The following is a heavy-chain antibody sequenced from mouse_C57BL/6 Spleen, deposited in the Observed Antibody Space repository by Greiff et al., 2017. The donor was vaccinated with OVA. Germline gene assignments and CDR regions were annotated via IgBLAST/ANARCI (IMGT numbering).Heavy chain of an antibody. CDR3: ARDKLFFDD. Sequence: EVQLVESGGGLVKPGGSLKLSCAASGFTFSSYAMSWVRQTPEKRLEWVATISDGGSYTYYPDNVKGRFTISRDNAKNNLYLQMSHLKSEDTAMYYCARDKLFFDDWGQGTTLTVSS. J-gene: IGHJ2*01. CDR1: GFTFSSYA. CDR2: ISDGGSYT. V-gene: IGHV5-4*01.